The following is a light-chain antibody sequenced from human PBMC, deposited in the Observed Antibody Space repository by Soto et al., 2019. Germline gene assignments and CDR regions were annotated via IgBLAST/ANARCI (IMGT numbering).Light chain of an antibody. CDR1: QNINSW. Sequence: DIPMTQSPSTLSASVGDRVTITCRASQNINSWLAWYQQKPGRAPKLLIYKASLFQSGVPSRFSGSGSGTEFTLTISSLLPDDSATYYCQQYNSYSYTFGPGTRLDIK. CDR3: QQYNSYSYT. V-gene: IGKV1-5*03. CDR2: KAS. J-gene: IGKJ2*01.